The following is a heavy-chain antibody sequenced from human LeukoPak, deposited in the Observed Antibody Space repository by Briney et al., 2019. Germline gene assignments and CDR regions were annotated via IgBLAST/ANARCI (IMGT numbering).Heavy chain of an antibody. CDR1: GFTFSSYG. Sequence: PGGSLRLSCAASGFTFSSYGMHWVRQAPGKGLEGVAFIRYDGSNKYYADSVKGRFTISRDNSKNTLYLQMNSLRAEDTAVYYCANGSGSFTLPHFDYWGQGTLVTVSS. CDR3: ANGSGSFTLPHFDY. J-gene: IGHJ4*02. CDR2: IRYDGSNK. V-gene: IGHV3-30*02. D-gene: IGHD3-10*01.